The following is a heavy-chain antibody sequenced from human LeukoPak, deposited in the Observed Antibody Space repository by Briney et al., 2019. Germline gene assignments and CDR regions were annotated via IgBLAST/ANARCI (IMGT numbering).Heavy chain of an antibody. Sequence: PGGSLRLSCVATGITFSRYGMHWVRQAPGKGLEWVAFIWYDGSKKYYGDSVKGRFTIYRDNSKNTVYLQMSTLRADDTAVYYCAAPAGAANWLDPWGQGTLVTVSS. CDR1: GITFSRYG. CDR2: IWYDGSKK. V-gene: IGHV3-30*02. CDR3: AAPAGAANWLDP. J-gene: IGHJ5*02. D-gene: IGHD1-26*01.